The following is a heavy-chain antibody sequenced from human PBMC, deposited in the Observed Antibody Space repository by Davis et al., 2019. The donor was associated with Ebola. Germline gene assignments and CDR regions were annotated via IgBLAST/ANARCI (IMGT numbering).Heavy chain of an antibody. Sequence: GESLKISCAASGFTFSNFHIHWVRQTPGKGLMWVARIDPDGTGTNYADSVKGRFTISRDNAKNTLSLQMNSLRVEDTAVYYCARVRSYSGSYVDAFDIWGQGTMVTVSS. CDR1: GFTFSNFH. J-gene: IGHJ3*02. CDR3: ARVRSYSGSYVDAFDI. V-gene: IGHV3-74*01. CDR2: IDPDGTGT. D-gene: IGHD1-26*01.